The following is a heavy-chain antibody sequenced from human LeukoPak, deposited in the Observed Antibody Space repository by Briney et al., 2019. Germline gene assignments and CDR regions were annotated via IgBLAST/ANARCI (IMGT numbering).Heavy chain of an antibody. D-gene: IGHD1-26*01. CDR3: AYRNSGSYNGDAFDI. CDR1: GYTFTGYY. V-gene: IGHV1-69*13. J-gene: IGHJ3*02. CDR2: IIPIFGTA. Sequence: GASVKVSCKASGYTFTGYYMHWVRQAPGQGLEWMGGIIPIFGTANYAQKFQGRVTITADESTSTAYMELSSLRSEDTAVYYCAYRNSGSYNGDAFDIWGQGTMVTVSS.